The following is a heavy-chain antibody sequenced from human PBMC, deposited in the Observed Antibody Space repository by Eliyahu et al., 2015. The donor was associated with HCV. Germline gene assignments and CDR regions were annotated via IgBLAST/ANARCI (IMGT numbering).Heavy chain of an antibody. D-gene: IGHD2-21*02. J-gene: IGHJ4*02. CDR3: ARGYCGGDCYPVDY. CDR2: INPNSGGT. Sequence: QVQLVQSGAEVKKPGASVKVXCXASGYTFTGXYMHXVRXAPGQGLEWMGWINPNSGGTNYAQKFQGRVTMTRDTSISTAYMELSRLRSDDTAVYYCARGYCGGDCYPVDYWGQGTLVTVSS. V-gene: IGHV1-2*02. CDR1: GYTFTGXY.